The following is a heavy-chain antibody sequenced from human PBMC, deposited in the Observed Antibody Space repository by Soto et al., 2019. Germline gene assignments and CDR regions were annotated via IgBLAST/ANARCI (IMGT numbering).Heavy chain of an antibody. CDR3: ARDIYYSNYDYYYYYGMDV. CDR1: GFTFSSYG. J-gene: IGHJ6*02. CDR2: IWYDGSNK. V-gene: IGHV3-33*01. Sequence: PGGSLRLSCAASGFTFSSYGMHWVRQAPGKGLEWVAVIWYDGSNKYYADSVKGRFTISRDNSKNTLYLQMNSLRAEDTAVYYCARDIYYSNYDYYYYYGMDVWGQGTTVTVSS. D-gene: IGHD4-4*01.